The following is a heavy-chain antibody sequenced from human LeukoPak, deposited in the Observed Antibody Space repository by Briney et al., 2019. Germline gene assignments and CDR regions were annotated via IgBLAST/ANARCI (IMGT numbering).Heavy chain of an antibody. CDR2: MNPNSGDT. D-gene: IGHD3-16*01. V-gene: IGHV1-8*03. J-gene: IGHJ4*02. CDR1: GYTFTNYP. CDR3: ATWGD. Sequence: ASVKVSCKASGYTFTNYPINWVRQATGQGLEWMGWMNPNSGDTVYAQKFRGRFTVTRNTSVNTPYMELSSLRSEDAAVYYCATWGDWGQGTLVTVSS.